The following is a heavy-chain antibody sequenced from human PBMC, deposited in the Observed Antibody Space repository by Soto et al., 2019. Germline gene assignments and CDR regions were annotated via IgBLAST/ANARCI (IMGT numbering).Heavy chain of an antibody. Sequence: QVQLVQSGAEVKKPGASVKVSCKASGYTFTAYYMHWPRQAPGQGLEWMGWINPNSGGTNYAQRFQGRVTVTNDTSISTTYMELSSLGSDDTAVYYCARGDFDRSGNYNAGWFAPWGQGTLVTVSS. V-gene: IGHV1-2*02. CDR3: ARGDFDRSGNYNAGWFAP. CDR2: INPNSGGT. CDR1: GYTFTAYY. D-gene: IGHD3-22*01. J-gene: IGHJ5*02.